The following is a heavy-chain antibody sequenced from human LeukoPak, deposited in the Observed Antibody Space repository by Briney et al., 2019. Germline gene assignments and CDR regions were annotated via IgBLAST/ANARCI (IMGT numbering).Heavy chain of an antibody. CDR3: ARIVTANYYYGMDV. D-gene: IGHD5-18*01. Sequence: ASVKVSCKASGGTFSSYAISWVRQAPGQGLEWMGWINAVNGDTKSSQKFQGRVTIIRDTSASTAYMELSSLRSEDTAVYYCARIVTANYYYGMDVWGQGTTVTVSS. V-gene: IGHV1-3*01. CDR1: GGTFSSYA. J-gene: IGHJ6*02. CDR2: INAVNGDT.